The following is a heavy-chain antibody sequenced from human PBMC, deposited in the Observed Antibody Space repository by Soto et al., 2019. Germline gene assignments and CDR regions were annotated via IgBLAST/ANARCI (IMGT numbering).Heavy chain of an antibody. CDR1: GFTFSGST. Sequence: EVQLVESGGGLVQPGGSLKLSCAASGFTFSGSTIHWVRQTSGKGLEWVGRIPSKTNTYATAYAASVKGRFTISRDDSKNTAYLQMDSLKTEDTVVYYCTTQHLDVPVASAIDYWGQGTLVTVSS. CDR3: TTQHLDVPVASAIDY. J-gene: IGHJ4*02. D-gene: IGHD6-19*01. V-gene: IGHV3-73*02. CDR2: IPSKTNTYAT.